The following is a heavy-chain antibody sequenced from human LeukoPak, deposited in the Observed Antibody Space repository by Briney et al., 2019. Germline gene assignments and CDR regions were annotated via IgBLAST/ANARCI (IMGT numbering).Heavy chain of an antibody. J-gene: IGHJ4*02. CDR3: ARVGIAAAGTYYFDY. CDR1: GFTVSSNY. D-gene: IGHD6-13*01. CDR2: IYSGGST. Sequence: GGSLRLSCAASGFTVSSNYMSWVRQAPGKGLEWVSVIYSGGSTYYADSVKGRFTISRDNSKNTLYLQMNSLRAEDTAVYYCARVGIAAAGTYYFDYWGQGTLVIVSS. V-gene: IGHV3-53*01.